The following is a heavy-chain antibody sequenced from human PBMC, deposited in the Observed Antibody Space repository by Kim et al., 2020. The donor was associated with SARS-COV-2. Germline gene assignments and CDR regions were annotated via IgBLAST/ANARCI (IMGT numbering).Heavy chain of an antibody. Sequence: GRFTISRDDSKNSLYLQMNSLKTEDTAVYYCARGVVPSGHYYYYYVMDVWGQGTTVTVSS. CDR3: ARGVVPSGHYYYYYVMDV. D-gene: IGHD3-10*01. J-gene: IGHJ6*02. V-gene: IGHV3-72*01.